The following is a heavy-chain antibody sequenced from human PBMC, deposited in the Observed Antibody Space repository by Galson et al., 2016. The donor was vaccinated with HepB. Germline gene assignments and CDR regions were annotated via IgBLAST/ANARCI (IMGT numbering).Heavy chain of an antibody. D-gene: IGHD5-12*01. J-gene: IGHJ6*02. CDR1: GFTFSSYV. Sequence: SLRLSCAASGFTFSSYVMHWVRQAPGKGLEYVSAITSNGGTTYYADSVKGRFTISRDNSKNTLYLQMSSLRAEDTAVYHCVKLSGHDIYYYYYGMDVWGQGTKVTVSS. CDR3: VKLSGHDIYYYYYGMDV. CDR2: ITSNGGTT. V-gene: IGHV3-64D*06.